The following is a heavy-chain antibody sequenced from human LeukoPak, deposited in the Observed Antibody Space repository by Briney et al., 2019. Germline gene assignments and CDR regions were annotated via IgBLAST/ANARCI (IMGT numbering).Heavy chain of an antibody. CDR2: ISYDGSNK. CDR3: AREFPLNYYDSRALGAFDI. Sequence: PGRSLRLSCAASGFTFSSYAMHWVRQAPGKGLEWVAVISYDGSNKYYTDSVKGRFTISRDNSKNTLYLQMNSLRAEDTAVYYCAREFPLNYYDSRALGAFDIWGQGTMVTVSS. CDR1: GFTFSSYA. V-gene: IGHV3-30-3*01. D-gene: IGHD3-22*01. J-gene: IGHJ3*02.